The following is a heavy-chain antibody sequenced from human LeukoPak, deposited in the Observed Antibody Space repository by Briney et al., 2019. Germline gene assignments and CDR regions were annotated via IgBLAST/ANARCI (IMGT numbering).Heavy chain of an antibody. V-gene: IGHV4-34*01. CDR3: ARGCGY. CDR2: INHSGST. J-gene: IGHJ4*02. Sequence: SETLSLPCAVSGGSFIGYYWRWIRQPPGKGLEWIGEINHSGSTNYNPSLKSRVTVSVDTSKTQFSLKLSSVTAADTAVYYCARGCGYWGQGALVTVSS. CDR1: GGSFIGYY.